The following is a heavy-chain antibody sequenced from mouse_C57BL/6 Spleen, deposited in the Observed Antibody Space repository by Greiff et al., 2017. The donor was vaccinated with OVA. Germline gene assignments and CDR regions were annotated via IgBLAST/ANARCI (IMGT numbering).Heavy chain of an antibody. D-gene: IGHD2-3*01. CDR1: GYTFTSYW. J-gene: IGHJ3*01. CDR2: IDPSDSYT. Sequence: QVQLQQPGAELVKPGASVKLFCKASGYTFTSYWMQWVKQRPGQGLEWIGEIDPSDSYTNYNQKFKGKATLTVDTSSSTAYMQLSSLTSEDSAVYYCASLMVTTEGFAYWGQGTLVTVSA. CDR3: ASLMVTTEGFAY. V-gene: IGHV1-50*01.